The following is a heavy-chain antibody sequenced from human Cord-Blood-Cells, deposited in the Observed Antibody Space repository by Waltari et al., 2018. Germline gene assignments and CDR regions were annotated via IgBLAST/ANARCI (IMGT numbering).Heavy chain of an antibody. CDR3: ARDLDSSSGWYFDL. Sequence: QLPESGPRLVQSPETLSLTCTVSGGSLSSFYWSWIRPPPGKGLEWIGYIYYSGSTNYNPSLKSRVTISVDTSKNQFSLKLSSVTAADTAVYYCARDLDSSSGWYFDLWGRGTLVTVSS. V-gene: IGHV4-59*01. J-gene: IGHJ2*01. D-gene: IGHD6-6*01. CDR2: IYYSGST. CDR1: GGSLSSFY.